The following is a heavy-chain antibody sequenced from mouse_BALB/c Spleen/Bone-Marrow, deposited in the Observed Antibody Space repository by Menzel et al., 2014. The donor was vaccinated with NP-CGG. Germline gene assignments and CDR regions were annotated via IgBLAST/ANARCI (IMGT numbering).Heavy chain of an antibody. CDR3: ARYGYFYAMDY. J-gene: IGHJ4*01. D-gene: IGHD2-2*01. V-gene: IGHV2-9*02. CDR2: IWAGGST. CDR1: GFSLTSYG. Sequence: VKLQESGPGLVAPSQSLSITCTVSGFSLTSYGVHWVRQPPGKGLEWLGVIWAGGSTNYNSALMSRLSISKDNSKSQVFLKVNSLQTDDTAMYYCARYGYFYAMDYWGQGASVTVSS.